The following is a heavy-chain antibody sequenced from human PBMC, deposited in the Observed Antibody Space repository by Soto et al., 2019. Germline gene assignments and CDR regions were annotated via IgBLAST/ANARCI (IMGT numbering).Heavy chain of an antibody. CDR1: GVSIRSGDYF. CDR2: IYSSGSA. V-gene: IGHV4-30-4*01. CDR3: ARLKYTQIVSDPAARGNHWFDP. Sequence: SKTLSLTCTVSGVSIRSGDYFWSWIRQPPGKGLEWIGYIYSSGSAYFNPSLASRVTMSVDTSKSQFSLRLSSVTASDTAIYYCARLKYTQIVSDPAARGNHWFDPWGQGILVTVSS. J-gene: IGHJ5*02. D-gene: IGHD2-2*01.